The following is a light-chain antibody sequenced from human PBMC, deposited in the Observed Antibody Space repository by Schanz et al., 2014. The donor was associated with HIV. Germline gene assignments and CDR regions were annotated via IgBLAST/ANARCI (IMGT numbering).Light chain of an antibody. V-gene: IGKV1-5*03. Sequence: DIQMTQSPSTLSASVGDRISITCRASQSISGWLAWYQQKPGKAPKLLISRASTLESGVPSRFTGSGSGTEFTLTISSLQPEDFATYFCLQYDSDSWTFGQGTKLEIK. CDR3: LQYDSDSWT. CDR2: RAS. J-gene: IGKJ2*02. CDR1: QSISGW.